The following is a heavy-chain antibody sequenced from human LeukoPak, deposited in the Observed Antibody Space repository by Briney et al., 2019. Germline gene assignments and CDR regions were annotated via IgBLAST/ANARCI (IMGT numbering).Heavy chain of an antibody. CDR3: ARRTTMVRGVIITKTTYYFDY. V-gene: IGHV4-34*01. CDR2: INHSGST. CDR1: GGSFSGYY. D-gene: IGHD3-10*01. J-gene: IGHJ4*02. Sequence: SETLSPTCAVYGGSFSGYYWSWIRQPPGKGLEWLGEINHSGSTNYNPSLKSRVTISVDTSKNQFSLKLSSVTAADTAVYYCARRTTMVRGVIITKTTYYFDYWGQGTLVTVSS.